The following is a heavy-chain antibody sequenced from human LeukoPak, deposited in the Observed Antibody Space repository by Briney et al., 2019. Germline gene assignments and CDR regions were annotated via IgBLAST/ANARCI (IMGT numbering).Heavy chain of an antibody. Sequence: ASVKVSFKASGYTFTGYYMHWVRQAPGQGLEWMGWINPNSGGTNYAQKFQGRVTMTRDTSISTAYMELSRLRSDDTAVYYCARPTAITVAGPYYYNLEVSGNGTTVTVSS. CDR2: INPNSGGT. CDR3: ARPTAITVAGPYYYNLEV. V-gene: IGHV1-2*02. J-gene: IGHJ6*03. D-gene: IGHD6-19*01. CDR1: GYTFTGYY.